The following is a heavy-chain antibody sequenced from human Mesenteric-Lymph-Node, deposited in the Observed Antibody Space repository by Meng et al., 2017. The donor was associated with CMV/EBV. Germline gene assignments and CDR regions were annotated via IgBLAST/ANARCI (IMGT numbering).Heavy chain of an antibody. D-gene: IGHD3-10*01. J-gene: IGHJ6*02. V-gene: IGHV1-69*05. CDR2: IIPIFGTA. CDR3: ARGSRGSGSYYKADYGMDV. CDR1: GYTFITYV. Sequence: SVKVSCKVSGYTFITYVVHCVRQAPGQGLEWMGGIIPIFGTANYAQKFQGRVTITTDESTSTAYMELSSLRSDDTAVYYCARGSRGSGSYYKADYGMDVWGQGTTVTSP.